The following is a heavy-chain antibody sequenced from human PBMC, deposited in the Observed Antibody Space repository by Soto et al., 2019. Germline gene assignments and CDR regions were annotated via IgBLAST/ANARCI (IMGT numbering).Heavy chain of an antibody. Sequence: SETLSLTCTVSGGSISSYYWSWIRQSPGKGLEWIGYIYYSESTNYNPSLKSRVIISVDNAKNTLYLQMNSLRAEDTAVYYCARDLGWHRDGYNTFDYWGQGTLVTVSS. CDR2: IYYSEST. CDR1: GGSISSYY. D-gene: IGHD5-12*01. V-gene: IGHV4-59*12. CDR3: ARDLGWHRDGYNTFDY. J-gene: IGHJ4*02.